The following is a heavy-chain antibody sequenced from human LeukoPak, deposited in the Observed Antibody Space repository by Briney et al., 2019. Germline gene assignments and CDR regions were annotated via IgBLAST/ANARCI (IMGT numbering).Heavy chain of an antibody. CDR3: ARGRERYSGSYLFDY. J-gene: IGHJ4*02. D-gene: IGHD1-26*01. CDR1: GFTLSSYW. Sequence: QPGGSLRLSCAASGFTLSSYWMHWVRQAPGKGLVWVSRINSDGRSTNYVDPVKGRFTISRDNAKNTLYLHMNSLRAEDTAVYYCARGRERYSGSYLFDYWGQGTLVTVSS. V-gene: IGHV3-74*01. CDR2: INSDGRST.